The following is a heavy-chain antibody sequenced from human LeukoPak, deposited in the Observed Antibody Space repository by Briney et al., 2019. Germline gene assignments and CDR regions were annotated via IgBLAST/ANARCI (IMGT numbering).Heavy chain of an antibody. V-gene: IGHV3-23*01. CDR2: ISGSGPNT. J-gene: IGHJ4*02. D-gene: IGHD1-26*01. Sequence: ISGSGPNTYHADSVKDRFTISRDNSKKTLYLQMNSLRAEDTAVYFCAKVPNSGNYYYFDYWGQGSPVTVSS. CDR3: AKVPNSGNYYYFDY.